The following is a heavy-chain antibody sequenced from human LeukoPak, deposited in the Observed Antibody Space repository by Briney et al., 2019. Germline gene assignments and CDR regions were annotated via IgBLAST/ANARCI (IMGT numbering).Heavy chain of an antibody. J-gene: IGHJ4*02. CDR2: ISGSGGST. CDR3: AKGLSIVGATYDY. V-gene: IGHV3-23*01. Sequence: GGSLRLSCAASGFTFSNYGMHWVRQAAGKGLEWVSAISGSGGSTYYADSVKGRFTISRDNSKNTLYLQMNSLRAEDTAVYYCAKGLSIVGATYDYWGQGTLVTVSS. CDR1: GFTFSNYG. D-gene: IGHD1-26*01.